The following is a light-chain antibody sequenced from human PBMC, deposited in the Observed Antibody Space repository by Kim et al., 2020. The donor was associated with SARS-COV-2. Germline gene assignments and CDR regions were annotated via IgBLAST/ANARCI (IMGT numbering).Light chain of an antibody. CDR2: GAA. CDR1: QNINSY. V-gene: IGKV1-39*01. J-gene: IGKJ5*01. CDR3: QQSYRSPCT. Sequence: AFVGERVNMTCRASQNINSYLNWYRHRPGDAPELLIYGAATLQRGVPSRFSGGGSGTDFTLTISSLQPEDFATYYCQQSYRSPCTFGQGTRLEIK.